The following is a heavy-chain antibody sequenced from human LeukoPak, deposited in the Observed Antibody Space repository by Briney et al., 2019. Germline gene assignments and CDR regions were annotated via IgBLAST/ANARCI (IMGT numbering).Heavy chain of an antibody. CDR3: ARHIGGGIEDMDV. CDR1: GGPIGTYY. D-gene: IGHD3-16*02. Sequence: SETLSLTCTVSGGPIGTYYWSWIRQSPGKGLEWIGYIYVTGTRYNPYLQSRVTISVDRSRNQFFLKMSSVTAADTAVYYCARHIGGGIEDMDVWGKGTKVIVSS. V-gene: IGHV4-59*08. J-gene: IGHJ6*03. CDR2: IYVTGT.